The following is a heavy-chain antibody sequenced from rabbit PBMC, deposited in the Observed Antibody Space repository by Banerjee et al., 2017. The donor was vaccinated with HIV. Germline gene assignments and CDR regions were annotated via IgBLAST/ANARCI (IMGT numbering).Heavy chain of an antibody. CDR2: IDAGSSGTT. Sequence: QSLEESGGDLVKPGGTLTLTCTASGFTLSSYWMCWVRQAPGKGLEWITCIDAGSSGTTDYASWATGRFTISKTSSTTVTLQMTSLTAADTATYFCARDLAGVTGWNFGLWGQGTLVTVS. CDR3: ARDLAGVTGWNFGL. D-gene: IGHD4-1*01. J-gene: IGHJ3*01. CDR1: GFTLSSYW. V-gene: IGHV1S40*01.